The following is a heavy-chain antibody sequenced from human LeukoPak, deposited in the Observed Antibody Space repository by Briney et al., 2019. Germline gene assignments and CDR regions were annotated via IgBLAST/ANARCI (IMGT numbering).Heavy chain of an antibody. CDR2: IYYSGST. Sequence: SETLSLTCTVSGVSIRIYYWSWIRQPPGKGLEWIGYIYYSGSTNYNPSLKSRVTISVDTSKKQFYLELSSVTAGDTAVYYCVRVGGATRFDYWGQGTLVTVSS. CDR3: VRVGGATRFDY. CDR1: GVSIRIYY. J-gene: IGHJ4*02. V-gene: IGHV4-59*01. D-gene: IGHD5-24*01.